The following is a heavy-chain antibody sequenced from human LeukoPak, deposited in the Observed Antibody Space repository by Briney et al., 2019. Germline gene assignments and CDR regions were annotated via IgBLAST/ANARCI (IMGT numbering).Heavy chain of an antibody. Sequence: GGSLRLSCAASGFTFSSYAMSWVRRAPGKGLEWVSAISGSGGSTYYADSVKGRFTISRDSSKNTLYLQMNSLRAEDTAVYYCAKGGEYCSSTSCYRVYWGQGTLVTVSS. D-gene: IGHD2-2*01. CDR2: ISGSGGST. V-gene: IGHV3-23*01. CDR3: AKGGEYCSSTSCYRVY. CDR1: GFTFSSYA. J-gene: IGHJ4*02.